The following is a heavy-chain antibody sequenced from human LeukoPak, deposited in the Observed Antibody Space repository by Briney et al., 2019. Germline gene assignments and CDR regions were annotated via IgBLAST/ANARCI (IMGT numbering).Heavy chain of an antibody. CDR2: VYTSGST. CDR3: ARTVAGGGFYYYYGMDV. CDR1: GGSISSYY. Sequence: SETLSLTCTVSGGSISSYYWSWIRQPAGKGLEWIGRVYTSGSTDYNPSLKSRVTMSVDTSKNQFSLKLSSVTAADTAVYYCARTVAGGGFYYYYGMDVWGQGTTVTVSS. J-gene: IGHJ6*02. V-gene: IGHV4-4*07. D-gene: IGHD6-19*01.